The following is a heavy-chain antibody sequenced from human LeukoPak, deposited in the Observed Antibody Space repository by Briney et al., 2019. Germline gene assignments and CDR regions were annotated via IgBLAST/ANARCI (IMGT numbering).Heavy chain of an antibody. D-gene: IGHD3-10*01. J-gene: IGHJ4*02. CDR2: VISSGSTI. CDR3: VKGGWVGSGGPRLFLYFDS. CDR1: VFTLSDYY. Sequence: GGALRLSCAASVFTLSDYYMSSMRPAPGKGLECVSHVISSGSTIHYADSAKGRFTISRDTAKNSQSLQMNSLRHEDTAVYYCVKGGWVGSGGPRLFLYFDSWGQGTLVTASP. V-gene: IGHV3-11*01.